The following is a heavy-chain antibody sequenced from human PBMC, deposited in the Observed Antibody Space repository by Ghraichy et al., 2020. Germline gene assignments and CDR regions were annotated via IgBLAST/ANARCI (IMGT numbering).Heavy chain of an antibody. CDR3: ARSGIAAAGLDY. D-gene: IGHD6-13*01. V-gene: IGHV1-3*01. CDR2: INAGNGNT. CDR1: GYTFTSYA. J-gene: IGHJ4*02. Sequence: ASVKVSCKASGYTFTSYAMHWVRQAPGQRLEWMGWINAGNGNTKYSQKFQGRVTITRDTSASTAYMELSSLRSEDTAVYYCARSGIAAAGLDYWGQGTLVTVSS.